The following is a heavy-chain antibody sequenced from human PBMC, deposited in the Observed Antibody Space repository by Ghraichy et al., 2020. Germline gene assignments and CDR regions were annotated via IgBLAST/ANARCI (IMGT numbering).Heavy chain of an antibody. D-gene: IGHD4-11*01. CDR2: IIPIFGTA. CDR3: ARGRLDYSNLGFDP. CDR1: GGTFSSYA. V-gene: IGHV1-69*13. J-gene: IGHJ5*02. Sequence: SVKVSCKASGGTFSSYAISWVRQAPGQGLEWMGGIIPIFGTANYAQKFQGRVTITADESTSTAYMELSSLRSEDTAVYYCARGRLDYSNLGFDPWGQGTLVTVSS.